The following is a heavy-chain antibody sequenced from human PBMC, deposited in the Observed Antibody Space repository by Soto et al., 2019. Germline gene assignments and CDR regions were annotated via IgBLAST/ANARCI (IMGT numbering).Heavy chain of an antibody. V-gene: IGHV4-31*03. CDR1: GGSISSGGFY. Sequence: PSETLSLTCTVSGGSISSGGFYWSWTRQHPGKGLEWIGYIYYSGSTYYNPSLRSRVTISVDTSENQFSLKLSSVTAADTAVYYCARGITIFGVVYFDYWGPGTLVTVSS. D-gene: IGHD3-3*01. CDR3: ARGITIFGVVYFDY. J-gene: IGHJ4*02. CDR2: IYYSGST.